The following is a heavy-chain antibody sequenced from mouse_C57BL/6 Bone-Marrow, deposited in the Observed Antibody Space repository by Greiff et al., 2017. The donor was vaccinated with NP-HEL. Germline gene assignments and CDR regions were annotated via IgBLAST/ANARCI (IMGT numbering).Heavy chain of an antibody. D-gene: IGHD3-2*02. V-gene: IGHV1-26*01. Sequence: VQLQQSGPELVKPGASVKISCKASGYTFTDYYMNWVKQSHGKSLEWIGDINPNNGGTSYNQKFKGKATLTVDKSSSTAYMELRSLTSEDSAVYYCASDSSGYWGQGTTLTVSS. CDR3: ASDSSGY. CDR2: INPNNGGT. CDR1: GYTFTDYY. J-gene: IGHJ2*01.